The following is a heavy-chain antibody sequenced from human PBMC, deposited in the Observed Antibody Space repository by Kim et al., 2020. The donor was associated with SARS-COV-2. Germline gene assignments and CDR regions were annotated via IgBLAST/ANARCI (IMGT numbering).Heavy chain of an antibody. CDR3: ARDRGGWFGELGFDY. D-gene: IGHD3-10*01. Sequence: PSLKRPVTISVDTSKTPFSLELSSVTAADTAVYYCARDRGGWFGELGFDYWGQGTLVTVSS. V-gene: IGHV4-59*01. J-gene: IGHJ4*02.